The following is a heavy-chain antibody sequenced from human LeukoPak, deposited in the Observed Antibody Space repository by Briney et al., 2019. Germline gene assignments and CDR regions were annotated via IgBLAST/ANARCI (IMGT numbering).Heavy chain of an antibody. CDR1: GFTFSSYW. V-gene: IGHV3-7*01. CDR3: ARETYYYDSSGYYFAFDI. J-gene: IGHJ3*02. D-gene: IGHD3-22*01. Sequence: GGSLRLSCAASGFTFSSYWMSWVRQAPGKGLEWVANIKQDGSGKYYVDSVKGRFTISRDNAKNSLYLQMNSLRAEDTAVYYCARETYYYDSSGYYFAFDIWGQGTMVTVSS. CDR2: IKQDGSGK.